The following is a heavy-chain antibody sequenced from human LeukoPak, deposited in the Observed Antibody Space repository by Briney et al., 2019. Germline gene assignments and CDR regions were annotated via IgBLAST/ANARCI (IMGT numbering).Heavy chain of an antibody. CDR1: GGSISSYY. Sequence: SETLSLTCAVSGGSISSYYWSWVRQTPGKGVEWIGYISYSGSTNYNPSLKSRVTISVDTSKNQFSLKLSSVTAADTAVYYCARGMQQLYHFDSWGRGTLVTVSS. CDR2: ISYSGST. V-gene: IGHV4-59*01. D-gene: IGHD6-13*01. J-gene: IGHJ4*02. CDR3: ARGMQQLYHFDS.